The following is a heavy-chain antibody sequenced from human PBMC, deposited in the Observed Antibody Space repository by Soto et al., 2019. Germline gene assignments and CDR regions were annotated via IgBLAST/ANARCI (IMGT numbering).Heavy chain of an antibody. CDR3: GRSVYSGSIDYYGMDV. D-gene: IGHD5-12*01. CDR2: IGGSGDKT. J-gene: IGHJ6*02. CDR1: GFTFTYA. Sequence: DVQLLESGGSLVQPGGSLRLSCAASGFTFTYAMSWVRQAPGKGLEWVSAIGGSGDKTYYIDSVKGRFTVSKDNSKNTLYLQMNSMRAEDTAVYYCGRSVYSGSIDYYGMDVWGQGTTVTVSS. V-gene: IGHV3-23*01.